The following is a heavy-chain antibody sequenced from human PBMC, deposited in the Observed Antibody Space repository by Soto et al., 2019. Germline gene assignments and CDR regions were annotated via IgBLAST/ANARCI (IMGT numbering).Heavy chain of an antibody. J-gene: IGHJ4*02. CDR2: ISAGGGGT. V-gene: IGHV3-23*01. CDR3: AKDLRGGWSFDY. D-gene: IGHD6-19*01. Sequence: GGSLRLSCAGSGFTLTRSAVSWVRQAPGKGLEWVSGISAGGGGTYYADSVKGRFTISRDVAKNTVYLRMNGLRVEDTAVYYCAKDLRGGWSFDYWGQGTLVTVSS. CDR1: GFTLTRSA.